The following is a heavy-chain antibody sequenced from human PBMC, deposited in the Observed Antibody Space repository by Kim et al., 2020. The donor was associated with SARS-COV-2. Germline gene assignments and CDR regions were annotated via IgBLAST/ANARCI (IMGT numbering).Heavy chain of an antibody. CDR1: GFTVSGYW. D-gene: IGHD3-9*01. CDR3: ARAISPYFQSVTVYRPAYFDS. Sequence: GGSLRLSCVASGFTVSGYWMSWVRLAPGRGPEWVATINPDGTKKYYMDSVKGRFNISRDVARSSLSLEMNSLRVEDMAVYYCARAISPYFQSVTVYRPAYFDSWGQGAQVIVSS. J-gene: IGHJ4*02. V-gene: IGHV3-7*01. CDR2: INPDGTKK.